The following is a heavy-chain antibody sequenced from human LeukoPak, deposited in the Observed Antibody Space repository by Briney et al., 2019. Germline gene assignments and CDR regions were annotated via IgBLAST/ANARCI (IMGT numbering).Heavy chain of an antibody. Sequence: GASVKVSCKVSGYTLTELSMHWVRQAPGKGLEWMGGFDPEDGETIYAQKFQGRVTMTEDTSTDTAYMELSSLRSEDTAVYYCATKGIGARASDAFDIWGQGTMVTVSS. CDR1: GYTLTELS. CDR2: FDPEDGET. CDR3: ATKGIGARASDAFDI. J-gene: IGHJ3*02. D-gene: IGHD3-10*01. V-gene: IGHV1-24*01.